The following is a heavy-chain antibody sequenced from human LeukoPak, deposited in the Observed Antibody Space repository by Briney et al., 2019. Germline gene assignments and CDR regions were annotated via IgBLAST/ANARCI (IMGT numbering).Heavy chain of an antibody. CDR3: ARGGAPMNYGMDV. J-gene: IGHJ6*02. D-gene: IGHD3-10*01. Sequence: SETLSLTCAVSGGSISSGGYSWSWIRQPPGKGLEWIGYIYHSGSTYYNPSLKSRVTISVDRSKNQFSLKLSSVTAADTAVYYCARGGAPMNYGMDVWAKGPRSPSP. CDR2: IYHSGST. CDR1: GGSISSGGYS. V-gene: IGHV4-30-2*01.